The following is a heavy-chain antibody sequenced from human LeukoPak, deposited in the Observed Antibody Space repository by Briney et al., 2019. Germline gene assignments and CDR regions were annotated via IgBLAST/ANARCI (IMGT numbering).Heavy chain of an antibody. CDR2: ISSSSSTI. J-gene: IGHJ4*02. CDR3: AKHAIGITMIVVVYFDY. V-gene: IGHV3-48*01. Sequence: GGSLRLSCAASGFTFSSYSMNWVRQAPGKGLEWVSYISSSSSTIYYADSVKGRFTISRDNSKNTLYLQMDSLRAEDTAVYYCAKHAIGITMIVVVYFDYWGQGTLVTVSS. D-gene: IGHD3-22*01. CDR1: GFTFSSYS.